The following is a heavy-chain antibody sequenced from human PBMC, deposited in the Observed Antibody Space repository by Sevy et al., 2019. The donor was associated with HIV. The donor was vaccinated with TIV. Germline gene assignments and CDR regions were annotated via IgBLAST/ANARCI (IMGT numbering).Heavy chain of an antibody. V-gene: IGHV4-59*01. D-gene: IGHD1-1*01. CDR2: IYYSGTT. CDR3: ARDGPTGVDY. CDR1: GGSISSYY. J-gene: IGHJ4*02. Sequence: SETLSLTCTVSGGSISSYYWSWIRQPPGKGLEWIGYIYYSGTTNYNPSLKSRVTISVDTSKNQFSLKLGSVTAADTAVYYCARDGPTGVDYWGQGTLVTVSS.